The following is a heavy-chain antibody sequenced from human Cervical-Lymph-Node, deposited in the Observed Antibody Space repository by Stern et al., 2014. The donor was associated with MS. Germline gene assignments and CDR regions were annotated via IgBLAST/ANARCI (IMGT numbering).Heavy chain of an antibody. Sequence: VQLVESGGGLVKPGGSLSLSCSASGFTFSDYYMAWIRHAPGKGLEWISYITSAGTMYYADSVKGRFTISRDNAKNSLNLQMNSLRAEDTAIYYCARASYYGSGSHAYYWGQGTLVTVSS. D-gene: IGHD3-10*01. CDR3: ARASYYGSGSHAYY. CDR2: ITSAGTM. CDR1: GFTFSDYY. V-gene: IGHV3-11*01. J-gene: IGHJ4*02.